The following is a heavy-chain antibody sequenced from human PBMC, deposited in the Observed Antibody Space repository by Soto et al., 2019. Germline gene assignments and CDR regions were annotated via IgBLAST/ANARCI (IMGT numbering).Heavy chain of an antibody. J-gene: IGHJ5*02. CDR2: TYYRSRWYT. Sequence: SQTLSLTCAISGDSVSSDGAAWSWIRQSPSRGLEWLGRTYYRSRWYTDYAVSVACRININPDTSNNQLSLHLDSVTPDDTAVYYCSKDSTYCSGVSCPRKGPGFDPWGQGTLVTVSS. D-gene: IGHD2-15*01. CDR3: SKDSTYCSGVSCPRKGPGFDP. CDR1: GDSVSSDGAA. V-gene: IGHV6-1*01.